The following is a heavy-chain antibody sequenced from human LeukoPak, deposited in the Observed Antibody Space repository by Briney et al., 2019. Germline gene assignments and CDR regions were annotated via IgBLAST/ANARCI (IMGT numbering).Heavy chain of an antibody. CDR2: INHSGSA. Sequence: SETLSLTCAVYGGSFSGYYWSWIRQPPGKGLEWIGEINHSGSANYSPSLSSRVTISLDMSENQFSLKLTSVTAADTAVYYCARGQGTXTTHWGQGTLVTVS. D-gene: IGHD4-17*01. CDR1: GGSFSGYY. CDR3: ARGQGTXTTH. J-gene: IGHJ4*02. V-gene: IGHV4-34*01.